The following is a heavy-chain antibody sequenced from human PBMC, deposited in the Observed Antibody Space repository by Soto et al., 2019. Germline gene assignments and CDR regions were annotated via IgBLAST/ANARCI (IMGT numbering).Heavy chain of an antibody. D-gene: IGHD3-10*01. CDR2: IYYSGST. J-gene: IGHJ6*03. Sequence: SETLSLTCTVSGGSISSSSYYWGWIRQPPGKGLEWIGSIYYSGSTYYNPSLKSRVTISVDTSKNQFSLKLSSVTAADTAVYYCARAERGVYYYYYYMDVWGKGTTVTVSS. CDR3: ARAERGVYYYYYYMDV. CDR1: GGSISSSSYY. V-gene: IGHV4-39*07.